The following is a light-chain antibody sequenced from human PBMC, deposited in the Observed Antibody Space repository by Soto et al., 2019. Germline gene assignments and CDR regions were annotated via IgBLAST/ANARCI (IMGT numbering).Light chain of an antibody. CDR3: ETWDSNTRV. Sequence: QSVLTQSSSASASLGSSVKLTCTLSSGHSSHIIAWHQQQPGKAPRYLMKLEGSGSYNKGSGVPDRFSGSSSGADRYLTISNLQFEDEADYYCETWDSNTRVFSGGTKLTVL. CDR1: SGHSSHI. V-gene: IGLV4-60*02. J-gene: IGLJ3*02. CDR2: LEGSGSY.